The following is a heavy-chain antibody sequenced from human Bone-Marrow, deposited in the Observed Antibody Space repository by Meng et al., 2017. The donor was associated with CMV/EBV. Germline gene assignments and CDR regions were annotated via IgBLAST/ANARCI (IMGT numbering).Heavy chain of an antibody. Sequence: ASVKVSCKASGYTFTGYYMHWVRQAPGQGLEWMGWINPNSGGTNYAQKFQGRVTMTRDTSISTAYMELSRLRSDDTAVYYCARDLYGSPIERNWFDPWGQRTLVTVSS. D-gene: IGHD3-10*01. V-gene: IGHV1-2*02. CDR1: GYTFTGYY. CDR3: ARDLYGSPIERNWFDP. CDR2: INPNSGGT. J-gene: IGHJ5*02.